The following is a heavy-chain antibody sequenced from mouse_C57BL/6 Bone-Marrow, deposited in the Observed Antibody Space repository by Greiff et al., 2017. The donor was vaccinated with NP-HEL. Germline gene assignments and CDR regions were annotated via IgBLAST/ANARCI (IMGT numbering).Heavy chain of an antibody. V-gene: IGHV1-26*01. J-gene: IGHJ4*01. Sequence: VQLQQSGPELVQPGASVKISCKASGYTFTDYYMNWVKQSHGKSLEWIGDINPNNGGTSYNQKFKGKATLTVDKSSSTAYMELRSLTSEDSAVYYCARLGVTHAMDYWGQGTSVTVSS. D-gene: IGHD2-2*01. CDR3: ARLGVTHAMDY. CDR1: GYTFTDYY. CDR2: INPNNGGT.